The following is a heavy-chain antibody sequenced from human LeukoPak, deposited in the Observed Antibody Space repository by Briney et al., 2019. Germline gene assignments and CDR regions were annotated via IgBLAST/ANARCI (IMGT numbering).Heavy chain of an antibody. CDR2: IWYEERTK. D-gene: IGHD5-12*01. Sequence: GGSLRLSCTASGFTFSSYGMHWVRQAPGNGLEWVATIWYEERTKYYIDSVKGRFTISRDNSKDTFYLQMNSLRVDDTAIYYCAKEGIYLKSSLEDWGQGTLVTVSS. V-gene: IGHV3-33*06. CDR3: AKEGIYLKSSLED. CDR1: GFTFSSYG. J-gene: IGHJ4*02.